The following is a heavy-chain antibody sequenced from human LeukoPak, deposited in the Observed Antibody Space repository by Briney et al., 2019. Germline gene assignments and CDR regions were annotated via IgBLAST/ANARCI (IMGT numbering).Heavy chain of an antibody. D-gene: IGHD4-17*01. J-gene: IGHJ3*02. CDR1: GDSVSINSAA. CDR3: ARDGLTTVTTWNAFDI. Sequence: SQNLSLTCVIFGDSVSINSAAWNWIRQSPSRGLEWLGRTYYRSEWYHDYAVSLKGRVTINPDTSKNQFSLLLNSVTAADTAVYYCARDGLTTVTTWNAFDIWGQGTMVTVSS. V-gene: IGHV6-1*01. CDR2: TYYRSEWYH.